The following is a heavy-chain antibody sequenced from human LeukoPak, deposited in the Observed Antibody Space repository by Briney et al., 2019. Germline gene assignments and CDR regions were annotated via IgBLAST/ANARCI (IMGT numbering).Heavy chain of an antibody. J-gene: IGHJ4*02. CDR1: DFSFITYA. CDR2: ISSSGDST. Sequence: GGSLRLSCAASDFSFITYAMSWVRQAPGKGLEWVSAISSSGDSTYYADSVKGRFTISRDNSKNTLYLQMNSLRAEDTAVYYCAKDNEEDSSGWVPFDYWGQGTLVTVSS. D-gene: IGHD6-19*01. CDR3: AKDNEEDSSGWVPFDY. V-gene: IGHV3-23*01.